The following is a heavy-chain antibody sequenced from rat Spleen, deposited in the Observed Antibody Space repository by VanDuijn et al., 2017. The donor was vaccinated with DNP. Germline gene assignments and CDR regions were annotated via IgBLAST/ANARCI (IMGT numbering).Heavy chain of an antibody. CDR2: IRYDGGIT. V-gene: IGHV5-20*01. D-gene: IGHD1-2*01. CDR1: GFTFSDYY. Sequence: EVQLVASGGGLVQPGRSLKLSCAASGFTFSDYYMAWVRQAPTKGLEWVAYIRYDGGITYYGDSVKGRFTVSRDNAKSTLYLQMDSLRSEDTATYYCASWAPIAPISTSNYWGQGVMVTVSS. J-gene: IGHJ2*01. CDR3: ASWAPIAPISTSNY.